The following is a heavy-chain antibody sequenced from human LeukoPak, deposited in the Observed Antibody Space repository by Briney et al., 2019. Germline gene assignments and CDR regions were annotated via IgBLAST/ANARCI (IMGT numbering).Heavy chain of an antibody. D-gene: IGHD3-22*01. V-gene: IGHV3-30*02. CDR3: AKKVGIVVVTSYYFDY. J-gene: IGHJ4*02. Sequence: GGSLRLSCAASGFTFSSYGIHWVRQAPGKGLEWVAFIRYDGSNKYYTDSVKGRFTISRDNSKNTLYLQMNSLRAEDTAVYYCAKKVGIVVVTSYYFDYWGQGTLVTVSS. CDR2: IRYDGSNK. CDR1: GFTFSSYG.